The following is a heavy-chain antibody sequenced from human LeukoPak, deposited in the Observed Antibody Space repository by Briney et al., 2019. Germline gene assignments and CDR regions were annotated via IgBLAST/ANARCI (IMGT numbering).Heavy chain of an antibody. Sequence: GGSLRLSCAASGFTFDDYAMHWVRQAPGKGLEWVSGISWNSGSIGYADSVKSRFTISRDNAKNSLYLQMNSLRAEDMALYYCAKDIGRGYSYGSFDYWGQGTLVTVSS. J-gene: IGHJ4*02. CDR1: GFTFDDYA. D-gene: IGHD5-18*01. CDR3: AKDIGRGYSYGSFDY. V-gene: IGHV3-9*03. CDR2: ISWNSGSI.